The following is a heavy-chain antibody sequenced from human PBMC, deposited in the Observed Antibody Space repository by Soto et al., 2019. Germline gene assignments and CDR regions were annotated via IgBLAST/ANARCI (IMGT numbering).Heavy chain of an antibody. CDR3: AKDPTTGSGGHAFDI. D-gene: IGHD1-1*01. CDR2: ISWNSGSI. Sequence: EVQLVESGGGLVQPGRSLRLSCAASGFTFDDYAMHWVRQAPGKGLEWVSGISWNSGSIGYADSVKGRFTISRDNAKNSLYLQMNRLRAEDTALYYCAKDPTTGSGGHAFDIWGQGTMVTVSS. J-gene: IGHJ3*02. CDR1: GFTFDDYA. V-gene: IGHV3-9*01.